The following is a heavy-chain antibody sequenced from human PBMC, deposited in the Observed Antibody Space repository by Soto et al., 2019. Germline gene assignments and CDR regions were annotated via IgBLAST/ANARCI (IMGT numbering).Heavy chain of an antibody. CDR2: IYTGNSS. D-gene: IGHD6-13*01. CDR3: VRVVAAAGT. J-gene: IGHJ5*02. CDR1: GFTVSTNY. Sequence: RLAQTGGGLIQPGGSLRLSCAASGFTVSTNYMGWVRQAPGKGLEWVSLIYTGNSSFYADSVKGRFTISRDSSKNTLYLQMNSLRVEDTAVYYCVRVVAAAGTWGQGALVTVSS. V-gene: IGHV3-53*02.